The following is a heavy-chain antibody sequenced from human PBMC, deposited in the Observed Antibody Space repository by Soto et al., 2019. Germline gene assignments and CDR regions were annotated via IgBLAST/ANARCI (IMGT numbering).Heavy chain of an antibody. D-gene: IGHD6-13*01. V-gene: IGHV4-4*02. CDR1: GGSISISNW. CDR3: ARGGYSSSWYEDYYYYXGLDV. Sequence: SETLSLTCAVYGGSISISNWWSWVRQPPGQGLEWIGEIYHSGSTNYNPSLKSRVTISVDKSKNQFSLKLSSVTAADTAVYYCARGGYSSSWYEDYYYYXGLDVWGQGTTVT. J-gene: IGHJ6*02. CDR2: IYHSGST.